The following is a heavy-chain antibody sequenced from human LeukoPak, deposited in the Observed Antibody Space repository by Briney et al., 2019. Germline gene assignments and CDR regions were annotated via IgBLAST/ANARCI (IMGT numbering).Heavy chain of an antibody. CDR3: ARESGGRGPAAIKLFDP. J-gene: IGHJ5*02. D-gene: IGHD2-2*01. V-gene: IGHV3-11*04. Sequence: GGSLGFSCAASGLTFSDYYMSWIGQAQGKGREWVSYISSSGSTIYYADSVKGRFTISRDNAKNSLYLQMNSLRAEDTAVYYCARESGGRGPAAIKLFDPWGQGTLVTVSS. CDR1: GLTFSDYY. CDR2: ISSSGSTI.